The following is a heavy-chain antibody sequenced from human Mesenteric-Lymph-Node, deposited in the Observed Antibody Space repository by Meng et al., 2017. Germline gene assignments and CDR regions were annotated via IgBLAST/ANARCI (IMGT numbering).Heavy chain of an antibody. V-gene: IGHV3-23*01. Sequence: EVQLLESGGGLVQPGGSLRLSCAASGFTFSSYAMSWVRQAPGKGLEWVSIISGSGGSTYYADSVKGRFTISRDISKNTLILQMNSLRAEDTAVYYCARGYYGGNSDFDYWGQGTLVTVSS. CDR2: ISGSGGST. CDR3: ARGYYGGNSDFDY. J-gene: IGHJ4*02. D-gene: IGHD4-23*01. CDR1: GFTFSSYA.